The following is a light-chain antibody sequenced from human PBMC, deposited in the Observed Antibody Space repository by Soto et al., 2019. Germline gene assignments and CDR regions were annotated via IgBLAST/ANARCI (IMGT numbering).Light chain of an antibody. Sequence: DIQMTQSPSTLSASVGDRVTITCRASQYISSWLAWYQQKPGKAPKLLIYKASSLESGVPSRFSGSGSGTEFPLTISILEPDDFATYYCQRYNSQRTFGQGTKVEIK. CDR1: QYISSW. CDR2: KAS. V-gene: IGKV1-5*03. CDR3: QRYNSQRT. J-gene: IGKJ1*01.